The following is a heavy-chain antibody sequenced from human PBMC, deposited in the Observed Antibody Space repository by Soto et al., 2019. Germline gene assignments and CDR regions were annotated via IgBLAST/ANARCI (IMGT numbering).Heavy chain of an antibody. CDR1: SGSISSSNW. CDR2: IYHSGST. D-gene: IGHD3-10*01. V-gene: IGHV4-4*02. Sequence: PSETLSLTCAVSSGSISSSNWWSWVRQPPGKGLEWIGEIYHSGSTNYNPSLKSRVTISVDKSKNQFSLKLSSVTAADTAVYYCARPRDDYYGSGSYYAFDIWGQGTMVTVSS. J-gene: IGHJ3*02. CDR3: ARPRDDYYGSGSYYAFDI.